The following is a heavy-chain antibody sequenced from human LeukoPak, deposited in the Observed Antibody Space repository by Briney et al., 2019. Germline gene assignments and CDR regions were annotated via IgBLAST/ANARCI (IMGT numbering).Heavy chain of an antibody. CDR2: IYSGGST. CDR1: GFTVSSNY. V-gene: IGHV3-53*01. D-gene: IGHD3-9*01. J-gene: IGHJ3*02. Sequence: GGSLRLSCAASGFTVSSNYMSWVRQAPGKGLEWVSVIYSGGSTDYADSVKGRFTISRDTSKNTLYLQMNSLRVEDTAVYYCARSSHYDILTGYSEEDAFDIWGQGTMVTVSS. CDR3: ARSSHYDILTGYSEEDAFDI.